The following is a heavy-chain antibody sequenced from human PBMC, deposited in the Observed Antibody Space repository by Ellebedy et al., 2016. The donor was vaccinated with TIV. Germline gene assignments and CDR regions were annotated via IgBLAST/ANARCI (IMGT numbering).Heavy chain of an antibody. J-gene: IGHJ4*02. V-gene: IGHV1-18*01. CDR2: ISAYNGNT. CDR3: ARDLFVVRGVIERYFDY. Sequence: AASVKVSCKASGYTFTSYGISWVRQAPGQGLEWMGWISAYNGNTNYAQKLQGRVTMTTDTSTSTAYMELRSLRSDDTAVYYCARDLFVVRGVIERYFDYWGQGTLVTVSS. CDR1: GYTFTSYG. D-gene: IGHD3-10*01.